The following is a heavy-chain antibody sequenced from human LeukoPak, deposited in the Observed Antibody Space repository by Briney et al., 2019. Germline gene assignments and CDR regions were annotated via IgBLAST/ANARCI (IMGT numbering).Heavy chain of an antibody. J-gene: IGHJ4*02. V-gene: IGHV4-39*01. Sequence: SETLSLTCTVSGGSISSSSYYWGWIRQPPGKGLEWIGSIYYSGSTYYNPSLKSRVTISVDTSKNQFSLKLSSVTAADTAVYYRARQGEELRYFDWLIDYWGQGTLVTVSS. D-gene: IGHD3-9*01. CDR3: ARQGEELRYFDWLIDY. CDR2: IYYSGST. CDR1: GGSISSSSYY.